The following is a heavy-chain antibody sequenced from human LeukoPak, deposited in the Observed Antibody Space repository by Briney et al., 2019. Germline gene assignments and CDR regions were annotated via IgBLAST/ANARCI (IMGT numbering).Heavy chain of an antibody. V-gene: IGHV4-39*07. J-gene: IGHJ5*02. Sequence: PSETLSLTCTVSGDSISSSRSYWGWIRQPPGKGLEWIGSIYYSGSTYYNPSLKSRVTISVDTSKNQFSLKLSSVTAADTAVYYCARVRPYSGWYVQDTSHQNWFDPWGQGTLVTVSS. CDR3: ARVRPYSGWYVQDTSHQNWFDP. D-gene: IGHD6-19*01. CDR1: GDSISSSRSY. CDR2: IYYSGST.